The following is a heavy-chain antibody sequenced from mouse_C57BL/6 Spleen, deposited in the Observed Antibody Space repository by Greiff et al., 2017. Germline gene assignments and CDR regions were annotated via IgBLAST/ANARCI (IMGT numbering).Heavy chain of an antibody. D-gene: IGHD1-1*01. V-gene: IGHV1-26*01. CDR3: ASKGDYGSSYWYFDV. Sequence: VQLQQSGPELVKPGASVKLSCKASGYTFTDYYMNWVKQSHGKSLEWIGDINPNNGGTSYNQKFKGKATLTVDKSSSTAYMELRSLTSEDSAVYYCASKGDYGSSYWYFDVWGTGTTVTVSS. CDR2: INPNNGGT. J-gene: IGHJ1*03. CDR1: GYTFTDYY.